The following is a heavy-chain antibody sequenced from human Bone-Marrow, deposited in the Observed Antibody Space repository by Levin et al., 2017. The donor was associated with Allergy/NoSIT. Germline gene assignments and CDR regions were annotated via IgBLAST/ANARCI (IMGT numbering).Heavy chain of an antibody. Sequence: GGSLRLSCAASGFTFSSYGMHWVRQAPGKGLEWVAVIWYDGSNKYYADSVKGRFTISRDNSKNTLYLQMNSLRAEDTAVYYCARDRGDFIVVVASQAPFDAFDIWGQGTMVTVSS. CDR2: IWYDGSNK. V-gene: IGHV3-33*01. CDR1: GFTFSSYG. J-gene: IGHJ3*02. CDR3: ARDRGDFIVVVASQAPFDAFDI. D-gene: IGHD2-15*01.